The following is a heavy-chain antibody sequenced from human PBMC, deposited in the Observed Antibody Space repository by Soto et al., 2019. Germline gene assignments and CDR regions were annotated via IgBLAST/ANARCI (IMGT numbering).Heavy chain of an antibody. Sequence: WMRQPPGKGLEWVSAISGTGISTYYADSVKGRFTISRDNSKNTLSLQMNSLRAEDTAVYFCARERVGYGSGSYYGYWGQ. J-gene: IGHJ4*02. D-gene: IGHD3-10*01. V-gene: IGHV3-23*01. CDR3: ARERVGYGSGSYYGY. CDR2: ISGTGIST.